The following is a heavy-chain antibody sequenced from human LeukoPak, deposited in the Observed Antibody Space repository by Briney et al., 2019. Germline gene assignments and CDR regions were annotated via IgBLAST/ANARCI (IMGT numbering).Heavy chain of an antibody. V-gene: IGHV4-30-2*01. CDR3: ARVSSSFDAFDI. CDR2: IYHSGRT. J-gene: IGHJ3*02. CDR1: GGSISSGGYY. Sequence: PSETLSLTCTVSGGSISSGGYYRSWIRQPPGKGLEWIGYIYHSGRTYYNPSLKSRVTISVDRSKNQFSLKLSSVTAADTAVYYCARVSSSFDAFDIWGQGTMVTVSS.